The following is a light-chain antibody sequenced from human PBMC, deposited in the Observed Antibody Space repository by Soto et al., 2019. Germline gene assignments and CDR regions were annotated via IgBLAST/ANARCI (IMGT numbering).Light chain of an antibody. CDR3: QQCGSSPPYT. V-gene: IGKV3-20*01. CDR2: GAS. Sequence: EIVLTQSPGTLSLSPGERATLSCRASHSVRSSYLAWYQQKPGQAPRLLIYGASSRATGIPDRFSGSWSGTDFSLTINRVEPEDFAVYYWQQCGSSPPYTFGQGTKVESK. CDR1: HSVRSSY. J-gene: IGKJ2*01.